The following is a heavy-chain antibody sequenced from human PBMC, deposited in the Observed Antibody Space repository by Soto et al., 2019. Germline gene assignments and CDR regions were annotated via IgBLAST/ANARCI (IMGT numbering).Heavy chain of an antibody. Sequence: PSETLSLTCTVSGGSISSYYWSWIRQPPGKGLEWIGYIYYSGSTNYNPSLKSRVTISVDTSKNQFSLKLSSVTAADTAVYYCARAPGEAAAGYYYYYMDVWGKGTTVTVSS. V-gene: IGHV4-59*01. D-gene: IGHD6-13*01. CDR1: GGSISSYY. J-gene: IGHJ6*03. CDR3: ARAPGEAAAGYYYYYMDV. CDR2: IYYSGST.